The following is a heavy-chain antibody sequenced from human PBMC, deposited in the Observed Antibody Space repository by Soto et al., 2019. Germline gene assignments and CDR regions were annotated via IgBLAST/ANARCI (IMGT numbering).Heavy chain of an antibody. D-gene: IGHD6-19*01. V-gene: IGHV1-69*01. CDR3: ARGYSRGWYFLDS. CDR1: GGTFSSYA. Sequence: QVQLVQSGAEVKKPGSSVKVSCKASGGTFSSYALSWVRQAPGQGLEWTGGVIPIFGTANDAQKFQGRVTLTADQSTSTAYMELSSLRSEDTAVYSCARGYSRGWYFLDSCGQGPLVTVSS. CDR2: VIPIFGTA. J-gene: IGHJ4*02.